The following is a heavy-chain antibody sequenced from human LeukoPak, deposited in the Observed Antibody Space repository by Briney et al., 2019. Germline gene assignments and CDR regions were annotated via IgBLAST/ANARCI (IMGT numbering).Heavy chain of an antibody. J-gene: IGHJ4*02. CDR2: ISSSSSYI. CDR3: ARDLRGWGLNSD. D-gene: IGHD6-19*01. CDR1: GFTFSSYS. Sequence: GGSLRLSCAASGFTFSSYSMSWVRQAPGKGLEWVSSISSSSSYIYHADSVKGRFTISRDNAKNSLYLQMNSLRAEDTAVYYCARDLRGWGLNSDWGQGTLVTVSS. V-gene: IGHV3-21*01.